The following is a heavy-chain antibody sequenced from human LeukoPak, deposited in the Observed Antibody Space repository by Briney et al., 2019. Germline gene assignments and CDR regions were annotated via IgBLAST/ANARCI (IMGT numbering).Heavy chain of an antibody. J-gene: IGHJ3*02. CDR2: IYSGGST. Sequence: PGGSLRLSCAASGFTVSSNYMSWVRQAPGKGLEWVSVIYSGGSTYYADSVKGRFTISRDNSKNTLYLQMNSLRDGDTAVYYCARETYYYDSSGYCSAVDIWGQGTMVTVSS. D-gene: IGHD3-22*01. V-gene: IGHV3-53*01. CDR1: GFTVSSNY. CDR3: ARETYYYDSSGYCSAVDI.